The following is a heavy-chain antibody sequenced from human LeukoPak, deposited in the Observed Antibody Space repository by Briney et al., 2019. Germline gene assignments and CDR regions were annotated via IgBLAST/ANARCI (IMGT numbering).Heavy chain of an antibody. V-gene: IGHV3-20*04. CDR1: GFTFDDYG. J-gene: IGHJ4*02. Sequence: PGGSLRFSCAASGFTFDDYGMSWVRQAPGKGLEWVSGINWNGGSTGYADSVKGRFTISRDNAKNSLYLQMNSLRAEDTAVYYCARDSDCSTTSCFVIDYWGQGTLVTVSS. CDR3: ARDSDCSTTSCFVIDY. CDR2: INWNGGST. D-gene: IGHD2-2*01.